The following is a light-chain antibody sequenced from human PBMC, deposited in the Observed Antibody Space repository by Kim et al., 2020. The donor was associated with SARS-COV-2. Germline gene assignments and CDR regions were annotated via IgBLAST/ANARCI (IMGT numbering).Light chain of an antibody. Sequence: QLVLTQPPSASGTPGQRVTISCSGSNSNIRTNPANWYQQLPGTAPKLLIYSNIRRPSGVPDRFSGSKSGTSASLAISGLQSEDEADYYCAAWDDSLNVWVFGGGTQLTVL. J-gene: IGLJ3*02. CDR3: AAWDDSLNVWV. V-gene: IGLV1-44*01. CDR1: NSNIRTNP. CDR2: SNI.